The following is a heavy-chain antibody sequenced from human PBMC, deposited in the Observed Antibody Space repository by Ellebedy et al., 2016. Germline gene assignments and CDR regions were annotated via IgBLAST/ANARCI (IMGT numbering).Heavy chain of an antibody. CDR3: ARVRGYGGKDYYYYGMDV. V-gene: IGHV3-74*01. CDR2: INSDGSST. D-gene: IGHD4-23*01. J-gene: IGHJ6*02. Sequence: GGSLRLSCAASGFTFSSYWMHWVRQAPGKGLVWVSRINSDGSSTSYADSVKGRFTISRDNAKNTLYLQMNSLRAEDTAVYYCARVRGYGGKDYYYYGMDVWGQGTTVTVSS. CDR1: GFTFSSYW.